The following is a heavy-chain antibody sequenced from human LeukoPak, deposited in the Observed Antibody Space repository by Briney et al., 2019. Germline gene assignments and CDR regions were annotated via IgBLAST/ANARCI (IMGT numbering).Heavy chain of an antibody. CDR1: GFTFSSYA. Sequence: GGSLRLSCAASGFTFSSYAMSWVRQAPGKGLEWVSGISYSGGTTYHADSLKGRFVISRDNPKNTVYLQMNSLRAEDTAVYYCAKSFGKWNYGGTSIWGQGTLVTVSS. CDR2: ISYSGGTT. D-gene: IGHD3-10*01. J-gene: IGHJ4*02. V-gene: IGHV3-23*01. CDR3: AKSFGKWNYGGTSI.